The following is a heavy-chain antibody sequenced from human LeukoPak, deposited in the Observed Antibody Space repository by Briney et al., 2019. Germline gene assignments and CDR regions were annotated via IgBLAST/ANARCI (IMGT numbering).Heavy chain of an antibody. V-gene: IGHV3-30*07. D-gene: IGHD5-12*01. Sequence: DSVKGRFTISRDNSKNTLYLQMNSLRVEDTSVYYCARAMGVVATISPLDYWGQGTLVTVSS. J-gene: IGHJ4*02. CDR3: ARAMGVVATISPLDY.